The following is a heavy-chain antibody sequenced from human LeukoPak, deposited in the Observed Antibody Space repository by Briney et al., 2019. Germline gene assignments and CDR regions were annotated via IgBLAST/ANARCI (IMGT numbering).Heavy chain of an antibody. CDR2: INPNSGGT. V-gene: IGHV1-2*02. CDR3: ARDQYCDSKGWFDP. J-gene: IGHJ5*02. D-gene: IGHD3-22*01. CDR1: GHTFTGYY. Sequence: ASVKVSCKASGHTFTGYYMHWVRQAPGQGLEWMGWINPNSGGTNYAQKFQGRVTMTRDTSISTAYMELSRLRSDDTAVYYCARDQYCDSKGWFDPWGQGTLVTVSS.